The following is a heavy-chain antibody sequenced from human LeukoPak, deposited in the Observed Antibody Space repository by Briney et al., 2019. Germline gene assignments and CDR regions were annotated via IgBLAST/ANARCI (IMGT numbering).Heavy chain of an antibody. V-gene: IGHV3-11*04. CDR2: ISSSGSTI. J-gene: IGHJ6*03. Sequence: GGSLRLSCAASGFTFSDYYMSWIRQAPGKGLEWVSYISSSGSTIYYADSVKGRFTISRDNAKNSLYLQMNSLRAEDTAVYYCGKTSLYYYYYMDVWGKGTTVTVSS. CDR3: GKTSLYYYYYMDV. CDR1: GFTFSDYY.